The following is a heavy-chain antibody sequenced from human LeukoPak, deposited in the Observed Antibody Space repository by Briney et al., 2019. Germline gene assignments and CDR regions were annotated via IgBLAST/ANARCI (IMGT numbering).Heavy chain of an antibody. CDR3: AKDWAYGDYPLNY. D-gene: IGHD4-17*01. CDR1: GFTFSSHA. J-gene: IGHJ4*02. Sequence: PGGSLRLSCTASGFTFSSHAMSWVRQAPGKGLECVSSISTGGGTTYYTDSVKGRFTISRDNSKNTPYLQMTSLTAEDTAVYYCAKDWAYGDYPLNYWGQGTLVTVSS. V-gene: IGHV3-23*01. CDR2: ISTGGGTT.